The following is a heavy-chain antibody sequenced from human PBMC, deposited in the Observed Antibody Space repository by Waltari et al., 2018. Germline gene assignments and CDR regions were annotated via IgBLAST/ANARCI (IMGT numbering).Heavy chain of an antibody. CDR1: VFCFISHY. Sequence: EVQLVESGGGLVQPGGSLRLAGVAPVFCFISHYMTWPGQAPGKGLEWVANIWPDGSDRNHVDSVKGRFTISRDNAQNTLYLQMNSLRAEDTAVYYCARQDISVRSCPDYWGQGTLVTVSS. J-gene: IGHJ4*02. D-gene: IGHD6-19*01. V-gene: IGHV3-7*01. CDR3: ARQDISVRSCPDY. CDR2: IWPDGSDR.